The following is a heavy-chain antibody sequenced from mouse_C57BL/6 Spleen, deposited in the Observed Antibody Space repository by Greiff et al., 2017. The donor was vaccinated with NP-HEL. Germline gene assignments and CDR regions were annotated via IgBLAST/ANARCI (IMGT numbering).Heavy chain of an antibody. CDR1: GYAFSSSW. D-gene: IGHD1-1*01. J-gene: IGHJ4*01. V-gene: IGHV1-82*01. CDR3: ARQGYYGSRMYAMDY. Sequence: QVQLQQSGPELVKPGASVKLSCKASGYAFSSSWMHWVKQRPGKGLEWIGRIYPGDGDTISNGPFTGKATLTVDKSSSPAYMQLSSLTSEDSEVYFCARQGYYGSRMYAMDYWGQGTSVTVSS. CDR2: IYPGDGDT.